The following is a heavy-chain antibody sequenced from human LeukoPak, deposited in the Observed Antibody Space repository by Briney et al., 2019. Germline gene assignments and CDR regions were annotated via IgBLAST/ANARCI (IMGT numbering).Heavy chain of an antibody. V-gene: IGHV5-51*01. CDR1: GYTFSSYW. CDR3: ARGTSYLYYLDY. Sequence: GESLKISCTGSGYTFSSYWIAWVRQTPGKGLEWMAIIYAGNSDTTYSPSFQGRVTISADRSLSNAYLQWSSLEASDTAMYFCARGTSYLYYLDYWGQGTLVAVSS. D-gene: IGHD3-10*01. J-gene: IGHJ4*02. CDR2: IYAGNSDT.